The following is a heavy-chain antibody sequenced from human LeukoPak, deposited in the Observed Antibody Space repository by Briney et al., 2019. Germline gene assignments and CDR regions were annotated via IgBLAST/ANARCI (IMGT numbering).Heavy chain of an antibody. Sequence: SETLSLTCTVSGGSISSYYWSWIRQPAGKGLEWIGRIYTSGSTNYNPSLKSRVTMSVDTSKNQFSLKLSSVTAADTAVYYCASFDTSYSWVYYDSSGYSGLNPLDIWGQGTMVTVSS. J-gene: IGHJ3*02. CDR2: IYTSGST. V-gene: IGHV4-4*07. CDR1: GGSISSYY. D-gene: IGHD3-22*01. CDR3: ASFDTSYSWVYYDSSGYSGLNPLDI.